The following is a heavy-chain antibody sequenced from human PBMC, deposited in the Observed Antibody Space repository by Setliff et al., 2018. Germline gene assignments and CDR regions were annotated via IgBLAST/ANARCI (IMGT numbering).Heavy chain of an antibody. D-gene: IGHD2-15*01. CDR2: LYTSGDT. CDR3: ARDRVVVLAGRRGFYFDH. J-gene: IGHJ4*02. Sequence: PSETLSLTCTVSGGSISSHYWTWIRQPAGKGLEWIGRLYTSGDTNYNPSLKSRVSMSLDTSKNQFSLKLSSVTAADTAVYYCARDRVVVLAGRRGFYFDHWGQGTLVTVSS. CDR1: GGSISSHY. V-gene: IGHV4-4*07.